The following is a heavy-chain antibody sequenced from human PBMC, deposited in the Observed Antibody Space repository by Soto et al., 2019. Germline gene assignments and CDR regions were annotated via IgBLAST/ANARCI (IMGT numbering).Heavy chain of an antibody. V-gene: IGHV4-59*01. D-gene: IGHD4-17*01. CDR1: GGSISSYY. CDR3: ARHLPVRFSSGDSLDY. Sequence: SETLSLTCTVSGGSISSYYWSWIRQPPGKGLEWIGYIYYSGSTNYNPSLKSRVTISVDTSKNQFSLKLSSVTAADTAVYYCARHLPVRFSSGDSLDYWGQGPLVTVSS. CDR2: IYYSGST. J-gene: IGHJ4*02.